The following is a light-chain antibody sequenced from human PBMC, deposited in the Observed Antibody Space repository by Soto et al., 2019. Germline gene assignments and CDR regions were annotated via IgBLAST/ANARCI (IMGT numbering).Light chain of an antibody. V-gene: IGLV2-14*03. CDR1: SSDVGGYNY. J-gene: IGLJ1*01. CDR2: DVT. CDR3: SSYTGSGTYV. Sequence: QSALTQPASVSGSPGQSIAISCTGTSSDVGGYNYVSWYQQHPGKAPKLMIHDVTNRPSGVSDRFSGSKSGNTASLTISGLQTEDEADYYRSSYTGSGTYVFGTGTKLTVL.